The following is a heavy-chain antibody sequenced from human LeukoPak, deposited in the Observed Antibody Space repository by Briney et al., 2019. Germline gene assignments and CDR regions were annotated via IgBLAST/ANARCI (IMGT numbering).Heavy chain of an antibody. CDR1: GFMFSNHA. CDR2: ISTRGRGI. Sequence: GGSLRLSCAASGFMFSNHAMSWVRQAPGKGLKWVSGISTRGRGIYYADSVMGRFTISRDNSKNTLYLQMKSLRAEDTAVYYCAKDGFDYYDSSGYYYFDYWGQGTLVTVSS. CDR3: AKDGFDYYDSSGYYYFDY. J-gene: IGHJ4*02. V-gene: IGHV3-23*01. D-gene: IGHD3-22*01.